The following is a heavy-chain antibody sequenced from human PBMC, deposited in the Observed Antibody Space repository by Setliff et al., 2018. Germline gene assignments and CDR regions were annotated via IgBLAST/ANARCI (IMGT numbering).Heavy chain of an antibody. J-gene: IGHJ4*02. CDR3: AGTPARGTTWLSPFDY. V-gene: IGHV4-61*02. D-gene: IGHD3-9*01. Sequence: SETLSLTCTVPGGSFDSGTHYWSWIRQPAGKVPEWIGLIQGTGNTNYNPSLQSRATISIDTSKNQISLKTTSVTAADTALYSCAGTPARGTTWLSPFDYWGQGIQVTVSS. CDR2: IQGTGNT. CDR1: GGSFDSGTHY.